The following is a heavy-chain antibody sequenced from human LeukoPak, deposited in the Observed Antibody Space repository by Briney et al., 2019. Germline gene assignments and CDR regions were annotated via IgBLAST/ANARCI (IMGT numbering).Heavy chain of an antibody. Sequence: SVKVSCKASGGTFGSYAISWVRQPPGQGLEWMGGIIPSFGTANYAQKFQGRVTITTDESTSTAYMELSSLRSEDTAVYYCARDREGSYFDYWGQGTLVTVSS. CDR3: ARDREGSYFDY. J-gene: IGHJ4*02. CDR2: IIPSFGTA. V-gene: IGHV1-69*05. CDR1: GGTFGSYA. D-gene: IGHD3-10*01.